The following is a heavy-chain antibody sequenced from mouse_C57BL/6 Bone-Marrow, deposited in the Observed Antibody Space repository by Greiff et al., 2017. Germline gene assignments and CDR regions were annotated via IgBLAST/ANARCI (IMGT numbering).Heavy chain of an antibody. V-gene: IGHV1-26*01. J-gene: IGHJ2*01. CDR3: ARGTTPYGDYFDY. Sequence: VQLQQSGPELVKPGASVKLSCKASGYTFTDYYMNWVKQSPGKGLEWIGDINPNNGGTNYNQKFKGKATLTVDKSSSTAYMELRSLTSEDSAVYYSARGTTPYGDYFDYWGQGTTLTVSS. D-gene: IGHD1-1*01. CDR1: GYTFTDYY. CDR2: INPNNGGT.